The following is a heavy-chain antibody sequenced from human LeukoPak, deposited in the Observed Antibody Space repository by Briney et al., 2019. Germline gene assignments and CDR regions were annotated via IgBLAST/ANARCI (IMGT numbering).Heavy chain of an antibody. J-gene: IGHJ4*01. D-gene: IGHD3-3*01. CDR2: IYYSGRT. V-gene: IGHV4-39*01. CDR3: AVDFGSHRVVY. CDR1: GGSISSSTYY. Sequence: TSETLSLSCTVSGGSISSSTYYWGWVRQPPGKGLEWIGSIYYSGRTYYNPSLKSRVTISLDTSKNQYSLRLSSVTAADTAVYYCAVDFGSHRVVYWGQGSLVTVSS.